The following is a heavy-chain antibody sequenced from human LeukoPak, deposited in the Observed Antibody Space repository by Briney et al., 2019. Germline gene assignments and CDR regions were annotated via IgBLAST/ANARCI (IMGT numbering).Heavy chain of an antibody. D-gene: IGHD3-3*01. Sequence: SETLSLTCAVYGGSFSGYYWSWIRQPPGKGLEWIGEINHSGSTNYNPSLKSRVTISVDTSKNQFSLKLSSVTAADTAVYYCARELRFLEWLSTSYMDVWGKGTTVTVSS. CDR2: INHSGST. J-gene: IGHJ6*03. V-gene: IGHV4-34*01. CDR1: GGSFSGYY. CDR3: ARELRFLEWLSTSYMDV.